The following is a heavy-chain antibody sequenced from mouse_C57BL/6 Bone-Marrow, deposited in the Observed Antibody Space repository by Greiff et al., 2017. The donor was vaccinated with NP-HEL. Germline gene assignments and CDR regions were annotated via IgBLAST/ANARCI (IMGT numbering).Heavy chain of an antibody. J-gene: IGHJ1*03. CDR2: INPNNGGT. V-gene: IGHV1-26*01. D-gene: IGHD1-1*01. CDR3: ARGRSYYGSSKDFDV. CDR1: GYTFTDYY. Sequence: EVQLQQSGPELVKPGASVKISCKASGYTFTDYYMNWVKQSHGKSLEWIGDINPNNGGTSYNQKFKGKATLTVDKSSSTAYMELRSLTSEDSAVYYCARGRSYYGSSKDFDVWGTGTTVTVSS.